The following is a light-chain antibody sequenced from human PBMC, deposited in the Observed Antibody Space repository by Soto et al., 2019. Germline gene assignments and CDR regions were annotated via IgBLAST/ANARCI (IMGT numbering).Light chain of an antibody. CDR2: EVS. CDR3: CSYAGINDYV. J-gene: IGLJ1*01. CDR1: SSDVGGYNY. Sequence: QSVLTQLPSASGSPGQSVTISCTGSSSDVGGYNYVSWYQQYPGKAPKLMIYEVSKRPSGVPDRFSGSKSGNTASLTVSGLQAEDEADYYCCSYAGINDYVFGTGTKLTVL. V-gene: IGLV2-8*01.